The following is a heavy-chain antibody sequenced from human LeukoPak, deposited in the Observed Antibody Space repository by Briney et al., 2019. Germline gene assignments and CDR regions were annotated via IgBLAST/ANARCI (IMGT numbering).Heavy chain of an antibody. CDR2: IYTSGIT. CDR3: ARDSHWGPFMDV. J-gene: IGHJ6*03. CDR1: GGSICSGSYY. D-gene: IGHD7-27*01. V-gene: IGHV4-61*02. Sequence: PSETLSLTCTVSGGSICSGSYYWSWIRQPAGKGLEWIGRIYTSGITNYNPSLKSRVTISLDTSKSQFSLKLTSVTAADTAVYYCARDSHWGPFMDVWGKGTTVTISS.